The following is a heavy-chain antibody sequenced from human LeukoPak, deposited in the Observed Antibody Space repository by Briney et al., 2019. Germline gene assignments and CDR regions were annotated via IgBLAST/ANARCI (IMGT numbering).Heavy chain of an antibody. CDR3: AKDRGTMVYAGFDF. D-gene: IGHD2-8*01. CDR1: GFTFSSYA. CDR2: ISGSGGST. J-gene: IGHJ4*02. V-gene: IGHV3-23*01. Sequence: GGSLRLSCAASGFTFSSYAMSWVRQAPGKGLEWVSVISGSGGSTYYADSVKGRFTISRDNSKNTLYLQMNSLSAEDTAVYYCAKDRGTMVYAGFDFWGQGTLVTVSS.